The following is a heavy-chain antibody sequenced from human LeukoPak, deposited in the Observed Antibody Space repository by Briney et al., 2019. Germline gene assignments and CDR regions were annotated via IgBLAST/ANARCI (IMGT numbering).Heavy chain of an antibody. V-gene: IGHV3-30*03. D-gene: IGHD2-2*01. Sequence: GGSLRLSCAASGFTFSSYGMHWVRQAPGKGLEWVAVISYDGSNKYYADSVKGRFTISRDNSKNTLYLQMNSLRAEDTAVYYCARPKRPYCSSTSCPRLGFDYWGQGTLVTVSS. CDR2: ISYDGSNK. CDR3: ARPKRPYCSSTSCPRLGFDY. CDR1: GFTFSSYG. J-gene: IGHJ4*02.